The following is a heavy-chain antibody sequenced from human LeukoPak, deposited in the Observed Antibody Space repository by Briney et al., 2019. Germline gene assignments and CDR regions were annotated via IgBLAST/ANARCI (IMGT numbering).Heavy chain of an antibody. CDR3: ASGYCSGGSCYRNNYFDY. D-gene: IGHD2-15*01. CDR2: INSDGSST. Sequence: GGSLRLSCAASGFTFSSYWMHWVRQAPGKGLVWVSRINSDGSSTSYADSVKGRFTISRDNAKNTLYPQMNSLRAEDTAVYYCASGYCSGGSCYRNNYFDYWGQGTLVTVSS. J-gene: IGHJ4*02. CDR1: GFTFSSYW. V-gene: IGHV3-74*01.